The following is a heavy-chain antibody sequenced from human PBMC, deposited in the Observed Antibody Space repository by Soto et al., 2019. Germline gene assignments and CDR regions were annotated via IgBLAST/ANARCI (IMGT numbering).Heavy chain of an antibody. CDR3: ARSIARLNWFDP. CDR1: GGSFIGYC. J-gene: IGHJ5*02. CDR2: INHSGST. D-gene: IGHD6-6*01. V-gene: IGHV4-34*01. Sequence: PAETLSLTCAVYGGSFIGYCWSWIRQPPGKGLEWIGEINHSGSTNYNPSLKSRVTISVDTSKNQFSLKLSSVTAADTAVYYCARSIARLNWFDPWGQGTLVTVSS.